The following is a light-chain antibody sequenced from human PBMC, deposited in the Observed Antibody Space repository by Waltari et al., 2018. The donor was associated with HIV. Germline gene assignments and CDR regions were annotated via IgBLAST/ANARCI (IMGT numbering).Light chain of an antibody. Sequence: DIVMTQSPDSLAVSLGERATINCKSSQSVLYSSNNKNYLTWYQQKPGQPPKLLISWASTRESGVPDRVSGSGSGTDFTLTISSLQAEDVAVYYCQQYYSPPWSFGQGTKVEIK. J-gene: IGKJ1*01. CDR3: QQYYSPPWS. CDR1: QSVLYSSNNKNY. V-gene: IGKV4-1*01. CDR2: WAS.